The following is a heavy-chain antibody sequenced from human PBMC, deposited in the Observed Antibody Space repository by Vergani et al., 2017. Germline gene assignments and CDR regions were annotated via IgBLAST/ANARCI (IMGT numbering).Heavy chain of an antibody. CDR3: ARAHQQGGKSIDAFDI. V-gene: IGHV4-4*07. CDR1: GGSISSYY. Sequence: QVQLQESGPGLVKPSETLSLTCTVSGGSISSYYWSWIRQPAGKGLEWIGRIYTSGSTNYNPSLQSRVTMSVDTSKNQFSLKLSSVTAADTAVYYCARAHQQGGKSIDAFDIWGQGTMVTVSS. CDR2: IYTSGST. D-gene: IGHD3-16*01. J-gene: IGHJ3*02.